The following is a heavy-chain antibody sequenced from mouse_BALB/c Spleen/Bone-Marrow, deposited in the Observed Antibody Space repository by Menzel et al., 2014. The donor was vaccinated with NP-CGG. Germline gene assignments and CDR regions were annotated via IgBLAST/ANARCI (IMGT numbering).Heavy chain of an antibody. CDR1: GFNIKDTY. V-gene: IGHV14-3*02. J-gene: IGHJ3*01. CDR2: IDPANGNT. Sequence: EVQLQQSGAELVKPGASVKLSCTASGFNIKDTYMHWVKQRPEQGLEWIGRIDPANGNTKYDPKFQGKATITADTSSNTAYLQLGSLTSEDTAVYYCARIYGYGKSFAYWGQGTLVTVSA. D-gene: IGHD2-2*01. CDR3: ARIYGYGKSFAY.